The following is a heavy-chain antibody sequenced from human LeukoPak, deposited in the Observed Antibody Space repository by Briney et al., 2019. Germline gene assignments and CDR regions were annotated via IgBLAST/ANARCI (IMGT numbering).Heavy chain of an antibody. CDR3: ARALRGVGGAVFEYNWFDP. J-gene: IGHJ5*02. CDR2: IYTSGST. Sequence: PSETLSLTCTVSGGSISSYYWSWIRQPAGKGLEWIGRIYTSGSTNYNPSLKSRVTMSVDTSKNQFSLKLSSVTAADTAVYYCARALRGVGGAVFEYNWFDPWGQGTLVTVSS. D-gene: IGHD3-10*01. CDR1: GGSISSYY. V-gene: IGHV4-4*07.